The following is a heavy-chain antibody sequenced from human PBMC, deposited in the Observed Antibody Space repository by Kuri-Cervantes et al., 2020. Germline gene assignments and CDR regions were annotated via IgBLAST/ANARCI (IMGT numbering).Heavy chain of an antibody. D-gene: IGHD3-16*01. CDR1: GFTVSSNY. J-gene: IGHJ6*02. V-gene: IGHV3-53*01. CDR2: IYSGGST. CDR3: AKVYRGGSEGMDV. Sequence: GGSLRLSCAASGFTVSSNYMSWVRQAPGKGLEWVSVIYSGGSTYYADSVKGRFTISRDNSKNTLYLQMNGLRAEDTAVYYCAKVYRGGSEGMDVWGQGTTVTVSS.